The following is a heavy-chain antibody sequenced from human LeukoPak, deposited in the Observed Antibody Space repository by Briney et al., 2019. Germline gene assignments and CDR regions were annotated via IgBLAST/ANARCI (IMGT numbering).Heavy chain of an antibody. CDR1: GGSISSYY. Sequence: SETLSLTCTVSGGSISSYYWGWIRQPPGKGLEWIGYIYYSGSTNYNPSLKSRVTISVDTSKNQFSLKLSSVTAADTAVYYCARSVRVHTRHWFDPWGQGTLVTVSS. CDR3: ARSVRVHTRHWFDP. CDR2: IYYSGST. D-gene: IGHD4/OR15-4a*01. J-gene: IGHJ5*02. V-gene: IGHV4-59*01.